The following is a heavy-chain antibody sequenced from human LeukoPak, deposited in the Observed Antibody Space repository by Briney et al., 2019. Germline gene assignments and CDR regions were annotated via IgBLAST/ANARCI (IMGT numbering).Heavy chain of an antibody. Sequence: PSETLSLTCTVPGGSISSYYWSWIRQPPGKGLEWLGYIYYSGSTNYNPSLKSRVTISVDTSKNQFSLKLSSVTAADTAVYYCAREVYHYDSSGYYIDYWGQGTLVTVSS. CDR2: IYYSGST. D-gene: IGHD3-22*01. CDR1: GGSISSYY. CDR3: AREVYHYDSSGYYIDY. J-gene: IGHJ4*02. V-gene: IGHV4-59*01.